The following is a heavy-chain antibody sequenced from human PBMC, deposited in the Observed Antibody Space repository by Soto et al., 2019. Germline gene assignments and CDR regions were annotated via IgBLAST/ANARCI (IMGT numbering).Heavy chain of an antibody. D-gene: IGHD2-2*01. V-gene: IGHV3-30*18. Sequence: PGGSLRLSCAASGFTFNTFGMHWVRQAPGKGLEWVAVISYDGSDKYYSDSVRGRFTISRDNSMNALYLQMNSLRTEDTAVYYCAKSPNFYCSSYHCYKYHFDYWGQGTLVTVSS. CDR3: AKSPNFYCSSYHCYKYHFDY. CDR1: GFTFNTFG. CDR2: ISYDGSDK. J-gene: IGHJ4*02.